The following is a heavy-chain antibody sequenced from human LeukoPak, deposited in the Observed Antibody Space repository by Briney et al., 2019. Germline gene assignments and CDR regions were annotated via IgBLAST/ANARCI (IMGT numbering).Heavy chain of an antibody. Sequence: SETLSLTCTVSGYSITSGFCWGWIRQPPGKGLEWIGSIYRSGSTYYNPSLKSRVTISVDTSKNQFSLKLSSVTAADTAMYYCARANYYDSSGCSRGAFDIWGQGTMVTVSS. CDR1: GYSITSGFC. CDR2: IYRSGST. J-gene: IGHJ3*02. D-gene: IGHD3-22*01. V-gene: IGHV4-38-2*02. CDR3: ARANYYDSSGCSRGAFDI.